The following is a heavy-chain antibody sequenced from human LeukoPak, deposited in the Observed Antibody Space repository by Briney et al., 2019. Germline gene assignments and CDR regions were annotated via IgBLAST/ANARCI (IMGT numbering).Heavy chain of an antibody. Sequence: PSQTLSLTCTVSGGSISSGDYYWSWVRQPPGKALEWIGYIYFSVTTYYKPALKSRVSMSVDTSKNQFSLKLSSVTAADTAMYYCARSTGWLQPFDYWGQGTLVTVSS. CDR3: ARSTGWLQPFDY. J-gene: IGHJ4*02. D-gene: IGHD5-24*01. CDR2: IYFSVTT. CDR1: GGSISSGDYY. V-gene: IGHV4-30-4*01.